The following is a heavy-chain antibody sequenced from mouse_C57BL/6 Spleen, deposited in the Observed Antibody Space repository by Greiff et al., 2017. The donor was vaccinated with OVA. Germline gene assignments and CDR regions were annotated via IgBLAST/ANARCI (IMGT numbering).Heavy chain of an antibody. CDR2: IYPGDGDT. CDR3: ARWGDGYTWFAY. V-gene: IGHV1-82*01. J-gene: IGHJ3*01. Sequence: VKLQQSGPELVKPGASVKISCKASGYAFSSSWMNWVKQRPGKGLEWIGRIYPGDGDTNYNGKFKGKATLTADKSSSTAYMQLSSLTSEDSAVYFCARWGDGYTWFAYWGQGTLVTVSA. D-gene: IGHD2-3*01. CDR1: GYAFSSSW.